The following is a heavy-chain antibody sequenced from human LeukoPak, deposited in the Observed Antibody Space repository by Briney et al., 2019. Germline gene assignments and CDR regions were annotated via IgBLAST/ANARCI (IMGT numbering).Heavy chain of an antibody. J-gene: IGHJ4*02. V-gene: IGHV4-59*02. CDR1: GGSVSSYY. CDR2: IYYSGST. CDR3: ARDRGSSGWYDY. Sequence: SETLSLTCTVSGGSVSSYYWSWIRQPPGKGLEWIGYIYYSGSTNYNPSLKSRVTISVDTSKNQFSLKLSSVTAADTAVYYCARDRGSSGWYDYWGQGTLVTVSS. D-gene: IGHD6-19*01.